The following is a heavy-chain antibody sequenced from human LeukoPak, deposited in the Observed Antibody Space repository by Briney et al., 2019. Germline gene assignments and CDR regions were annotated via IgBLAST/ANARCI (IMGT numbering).Heavy chain of an antibody. CDR3: ARGAQQLHFTWFDP. D-gene: IGHD6-13*01. CDR1: GYSENFYG. J-gene: IGHJ5*02. Sequence: ASVKVSCKTSGYSENFYGITWVRQAPGQGLEWMGWINTNTGNPTYAQGFTGRFVFSLDTSVSTAYLQISSLKAEDTAVYYCARGAQQLHFTWFDPWGQGTLVTVSS. V-gene: IGHV7-4-1*02. CDR2: INTNTGNP.